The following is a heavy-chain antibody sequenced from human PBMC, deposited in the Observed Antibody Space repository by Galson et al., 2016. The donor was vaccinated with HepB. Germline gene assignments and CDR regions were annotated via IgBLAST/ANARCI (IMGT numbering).Heavy chain of an antibody. Sequence: SETLSLTCAVSGGSISSSKWWSWVRQPPGKGLEWIGEIYHSGSTNFNPSLKSRLTISVDKSKNQFSLKLSSVSAADTAVYYCATNSYTGSRPDDAFDIWGQGTMVTVSS. CDR2: IYHSGST. CDR1: GGSISSSKW. CDR3: ATNSYTGSRPDDAFDI. D-gene: IGHD1-26*01. V-gene: IGHV4-4*02. J-gene: IGHJ3*02.